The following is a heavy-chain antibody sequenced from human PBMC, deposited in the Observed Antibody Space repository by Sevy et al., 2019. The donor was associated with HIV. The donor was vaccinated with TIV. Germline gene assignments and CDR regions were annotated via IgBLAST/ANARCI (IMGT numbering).Heavy chain of an antibody. CDR1: GFTFSSYW. J-gene: IGHJ3*02. D-gene: IGHD3-22*01. Sequence: GGSLRLSCAASGFTFSSYWMSWVRQAPGKGLEWVGNIKEDGREKYYADSVKGRFTISRDNAKNSLYLQMSSLGAGDTAVYYCARGDYYDSSGYFTDAFDIWGQGTMVTVSS. CDR3: ARGDYYDSSGYFTDAFDI. V-gene: IGHV3-7*04. CDR2: IKEDGREK.